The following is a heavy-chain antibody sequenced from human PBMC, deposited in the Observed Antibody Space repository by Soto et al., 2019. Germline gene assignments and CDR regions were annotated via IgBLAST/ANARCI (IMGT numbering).Heavy chain of an antibody. Sequence: QVQLVQSGAEVKKPGSSVKVSCKASGGTFSTYVVNWVRQAPGQGLEWMGAITPLSGSVNFAQTFLGRVTINADESTATAYLELTSLRSEDTAVYYCVTGVARGRWLDPWRQGTLVTVSS. V-gene: IGHV1-69*01. CDR2: ITPLSGSV. D-gene: IGHD5-12*01. CDR3: VTGVARGRWLDP. J-gene: IGHJ5*02. CDR1: GGTFSTYV.